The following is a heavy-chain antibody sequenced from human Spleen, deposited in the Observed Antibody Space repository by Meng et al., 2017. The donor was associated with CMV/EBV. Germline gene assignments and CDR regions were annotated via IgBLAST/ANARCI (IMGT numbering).Heavy chain of an antibody. D-gene: IGHD3-3*01. CDR1: GFTFSSYS. V-gene: IGHV3-21*01. CDR2: ISSSSSYI. J-gene: IGHJ4*02. CDR3: TSMRFWSGYHTNPTV. Sequence: GESLKISCAASGFTFSSYSMNWVRQAPGKGLEWVSSISSSSSYIYYADSVKGRFTISRDNAKNSLYLQMNSLRAEDTAVYYCTSMRFWSGYHTNPTVWGQGTLVTVSS.